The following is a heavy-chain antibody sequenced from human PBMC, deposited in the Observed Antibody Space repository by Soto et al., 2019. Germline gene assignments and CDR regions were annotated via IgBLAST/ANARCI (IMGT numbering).Heavy chain of an antibody. D-gene: IGHD4-17*01. CDR1: GYTFTSYG. CDR2: ISAYNGNT. V-gene: IGHV1-18*01. J-gene: IGHJ6*02. Sequence: ASVKVSSKASGYTFTSYGISWVRQAPGQGLEWMGWISAYNGNTNYAQKLQGRVTMTTDTSTSTAYMELRSLRSDDTAVYYCARDDYGDYSLFCYYYCGMDVWGQGATVTVSS. CDR3: ARDDYGDYSLFCYYYCGMDV.